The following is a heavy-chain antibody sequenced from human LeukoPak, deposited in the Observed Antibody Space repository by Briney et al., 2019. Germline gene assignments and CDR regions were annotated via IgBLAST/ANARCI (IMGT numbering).Heavy chain of an antibody. CDR3: ARGDGFTLDL. CDR2: ARAGPTET. J-gene: IGHJ5*02. Sequence: ASVKVSCKASGYTFSAYAVHWVRQAPGQSLEWMGWARAGPTETPYSQKLQDRVTITRDASANIAYMELTSLRSEDTAVYYCARGDGFTLDLWGQGTPVTVSS. V-gene: IGHV1-3*01. D-gene: IGHD5-24*01. CDR1: GYTFSAYA.